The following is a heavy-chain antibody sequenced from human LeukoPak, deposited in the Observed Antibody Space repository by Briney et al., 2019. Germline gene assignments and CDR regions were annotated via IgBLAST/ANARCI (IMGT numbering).Heavy chain of an antibody. Sequence: GGSLRLSCAASGFTFSSYEMNWVRQAPGKGLEWVSYISSSGSTIYYADSVKGRFTISRDNAKNTLYLQMNSLRAEDTAVYYCARDRYYYGSGSYYSDYWGQGTLVTVSS. CDR3: ARDRYYYGSGSYYSDY. CDR2: ISSSGSTI. CDR1: GFTFSSYE. V-gene: IGHV3-48*03. D-gene: IGHD3-10*01. J-gene: IGHJ4*02.